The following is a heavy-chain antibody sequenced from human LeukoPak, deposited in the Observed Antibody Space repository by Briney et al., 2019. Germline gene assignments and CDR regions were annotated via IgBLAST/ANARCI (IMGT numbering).Heavy chain of an antibody. Sequence: SETLSLTCTVSGGSVSSGSYYWSWIRQPPGKGLEWIGYIYYSGSTNYNPSLKSRVTISVDTSKNQFSLKLSSVTAADTAVYYCARSFVVVVTASTHFDYWGQGTLVTVSS. J-gene: IGHJ4*02. V-gene: IGHV4-61*01. CDR3: ARSFVVVVTASTHFDY. CDR2: IYYSGST. D-gene: IGHD2-15*01. CDR1: GGSVSSGSYY.